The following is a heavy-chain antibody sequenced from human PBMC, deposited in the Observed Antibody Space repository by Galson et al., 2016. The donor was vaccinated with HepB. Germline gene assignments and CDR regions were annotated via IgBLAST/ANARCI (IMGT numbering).Heavy chain of an antibody. Sequence: SLRLSCAASGFTFSTFWMTWVRQAPGKGLEWVANIKQDGSGKYYVDSVKGRFTISRDNAKKSVYLQMNSLRGDDTAVYYCMSYSDAWYSGFWGQGTLVTVSS. CDR3: MSYSDAWYSGF. J-gene: IGHJ4*02. CDR1: GFTFSTFW. D-gene: IGHD6-13*01. V-gene: IGHV3-7*03. CDR2: IKQDGSGK.